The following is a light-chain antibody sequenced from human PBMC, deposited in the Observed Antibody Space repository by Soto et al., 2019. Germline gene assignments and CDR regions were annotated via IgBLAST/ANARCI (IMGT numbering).Light chain of an antibody. V-gene: IGKV1-9*01. J-gene: IGKJ3*01. CDR3: QQLNNFVT. Sequence: DIQLTQSPSFLSASVGDRVTNTCRASQTVSSYLVWYQQKPGKAPKVLITDAFTLQSGVPSRFSGSGFGTEFTLTIRGLQPEDVATYYCQQLNNFVTFGPGTKVNI. CDR1: QTVSSY. CDR2: DAF.